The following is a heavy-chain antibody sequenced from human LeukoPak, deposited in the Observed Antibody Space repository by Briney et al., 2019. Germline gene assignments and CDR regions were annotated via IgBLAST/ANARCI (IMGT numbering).Heavy chain of an antibody. Sequence: GGSLRLSCAASGFTFNTYNMNWVRQTPSKGLEWISYISSSSGAIYYADSVKGRFTISRDNAKNSLYLQMNSLRDEDTAVYYCARDPVEWELLLDCWGQGTLVTVSS. D-gene: IGHD1-26*01. CDR2: ISSSSGAI. V-gene: IGHV3-48*02. CDR3: ARDPVEWELLLDC. J-gene: IGHJ4*02. CDR1: GFTFNTYN.